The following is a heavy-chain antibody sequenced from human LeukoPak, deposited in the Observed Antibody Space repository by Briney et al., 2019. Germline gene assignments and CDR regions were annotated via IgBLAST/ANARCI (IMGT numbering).Heavy chain of an antibody. CDR2: ISAYNGNT. Sequence: ASVKVSCKASGYTFTSYGISWVRQAPGQGLEWMGWISAYNGNTNYAQKFQGRLTMTTDTSTSTAYMELRSLGSDDTAVYYCARQVRGVIWDYWGQGTLVTVSS. J-gene: IGHJ4*02. CDR1: GYTFTSYG. CDR3: ARQVRGVIWDY. D-gene: IGHD3-10*01. V-gene: IGHV1-18*01.